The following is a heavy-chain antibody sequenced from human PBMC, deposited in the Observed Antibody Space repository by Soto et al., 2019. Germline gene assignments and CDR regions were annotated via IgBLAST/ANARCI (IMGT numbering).Heavy chain of an antibody. D-gene: IGHD6-6*01. Sequence: QVQLQESGPGLVKPSQTLSLTCTVSGGSISSGGYYWSWFRQHPGKGLEWIGYIYYSGSTYFNPSLKSRLTRSVDTSTNQFSLQLSAVTATGTAVYYCARAGNSSASEGATWFDDWGQVTLVTGSS. CDR2: IYYSGST. V-gene: IGHV4-31*03. J-gene: IGHJ5*02. CDR3: ARAGNSSASEGATWFDD. CDR1: GGSISSGGYY.